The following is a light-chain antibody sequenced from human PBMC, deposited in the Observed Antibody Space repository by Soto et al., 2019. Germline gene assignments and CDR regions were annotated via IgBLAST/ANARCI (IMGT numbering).Light chain of an antibody. CDR3: AARDDSLNAVI. J-gene: IGLJ2*01. CDR1: SSNIGSHS. CDR2: RNN. V-gene: IGLV1-44*01. Sequence: QSVLTQPPSASGTPGPRGTISCSGSSSNIGSHSVDWYQQLPETAPKLLIYRNNQRPSGVPDRFSGSKSGTSASLAISGRQSEDEADYYCAARDDSLNAVIFGGGTKLTVL.